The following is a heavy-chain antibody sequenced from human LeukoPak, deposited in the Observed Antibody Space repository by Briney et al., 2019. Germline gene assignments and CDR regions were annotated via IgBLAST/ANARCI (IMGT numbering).Heavy chain of an antibody. CDR3: ARLPPRYYDSSGYYPYFDY. D-gene: IGHD3-22*01. V-gene: IGHV5-51*01. Sequence: GESLKISCKGSGCSFTSYWIGWVRQMPGKGLEWMGIIYPGDSDTRYSPSFQGQVTISADKSISTAYLQWSSLKASDTAMYYCARLPPRYYDSSGYYPYFDYWGQGTLVTVSS. CDR1: GCSFTSYW. J-gene: IGHJ4*02. CDR2: IYPGDSDT.